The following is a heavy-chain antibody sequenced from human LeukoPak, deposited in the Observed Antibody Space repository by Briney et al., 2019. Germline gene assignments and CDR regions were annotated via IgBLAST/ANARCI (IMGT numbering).Heavy chain of an antibody. Sequence: GGSLRLSCAAPGITFSSYAMTWVRQAPGKGLEWVSAISGSGVNTYYADSVKGRFTISRDNSKNTVYLQMNSLRAEDTAVYYCARGRNYYDSSNAYWGQGTLVTVSS. J-gene: IGHJ4*02. CDR2: ISGSGVNT. CDR1: GITFSSYA. D-gene: IGHD3-22*01. CDR3: ARGRNYYDSSNAY. V-gene: IGHV3-23*01.